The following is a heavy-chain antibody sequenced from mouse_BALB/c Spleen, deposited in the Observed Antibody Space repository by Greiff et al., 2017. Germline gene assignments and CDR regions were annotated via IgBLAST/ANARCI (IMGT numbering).Heavy chain of an antibody. D-gene: IGHD1-1*01. CDR3: NSGGYGSTFDY. J-gene: IGHJ2*01. Sequence: VQLQQSGAELVRPSPSLTLSCTASGFNITDYYMHWVKQRPEQGLEWIGWIDPENGDTEYAPNFQGKVTMTADTSANTAYLQLRSLTSEDTAVYSGNSGGYGSTFDYWGQGTTLTVSS. V-gene: IGHV14-4*02. CDR1: GFNITDYY. CDR2: IDPENGDT.